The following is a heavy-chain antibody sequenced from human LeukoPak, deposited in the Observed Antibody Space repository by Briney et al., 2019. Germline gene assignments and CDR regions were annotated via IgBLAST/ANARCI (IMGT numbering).Heavy chain of an antibody. CDR2: FYTSGST. Sequence: SETLSLTCTVSGASISSYYWSWIRQPAGKGLEWIGRFYTSGSTIYNPSLKSRVTMSVDTSKNQFSLNLRSVTAADTAVYYCARGRVGADFDYWGQGTLVTVSS. V-gene: IGHV4-4*07. D-gene: IGHD1-26*01. J-gene: IGHJ4*02. CDR1: GASISSYY. CDR3: ARGRVGADFDY.